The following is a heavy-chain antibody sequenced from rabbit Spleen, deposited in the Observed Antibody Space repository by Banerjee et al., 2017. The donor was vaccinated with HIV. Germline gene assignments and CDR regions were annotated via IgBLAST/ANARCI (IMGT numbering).Heavy chain of an antibody. CDR2: INAITGKA. V-gene: IGHV1S40*01. CDR1: GVSFTSNYY. J-gene: IGHJ4*01. Sequence: QSLEESGGDLVKPGASLTLTCTASGVSFTSNYYMCWVRQAPGKGLDWIACINAITGKAVYANWAKGRFTISKTSSTTVTLQMTSLTAADTATYFCARALIYDDYRELNLWGPGTLVTVS. D-gene: IGHD2-1*01. CDR3: ARALIYDDYRELNL.